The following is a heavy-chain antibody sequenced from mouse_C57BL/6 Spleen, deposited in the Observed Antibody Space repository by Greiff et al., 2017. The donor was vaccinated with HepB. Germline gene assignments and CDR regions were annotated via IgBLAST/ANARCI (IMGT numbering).Heavy chain of an antibody. Sequence: EVQGVESGGGLVKPGGSLKLSCAASGFTFSDYGMHWVAYISSGSSTIYYADTVKGRFTISRDNAKNTLFLQMTSLRSEDTAMYYCARRGHGSSYFDYWGQGTTLTVSS. D-gene: IGHD1-1*01. V-gene: IGHV5-17*01. J-gene: IGHJ2*01. CDR1: GFTFSDYG. CDR2: ISSGSSTI. CDR3: ARRGHGSSYFDY.